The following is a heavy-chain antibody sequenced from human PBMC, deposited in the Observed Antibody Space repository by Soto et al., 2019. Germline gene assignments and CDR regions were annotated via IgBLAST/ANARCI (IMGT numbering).Heavy chain of an antibody. J-gene: IGHJ6*02. D-gene: IGHD1-1*01. CDR1: GFTFSNYG. Sequence: QVQLVESGGGVVQPGRSLRLSCEASGFTFSNYGMHWVRQAPGKWLEWVAVISYDGSNKYYGDSVKGRFSISRDNFKNTLDLQMNSLRAEDTAVYYCARDFLDAMGMDVWGQGTTVTVSS. V-gene: IGHV3-30*03. CDR3: ARDFLDAMGMDV. CDR2: ISYDGSNK.